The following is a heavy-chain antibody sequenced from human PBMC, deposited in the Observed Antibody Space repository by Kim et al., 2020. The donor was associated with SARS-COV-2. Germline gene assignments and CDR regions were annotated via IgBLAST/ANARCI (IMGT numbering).Heavy chain of an antibody. J-gene: IGHJ6*02. Sequence: ASVKVSCKASGYTFTSYAMHWVRQAPGQRLEWMGWINAGNGNTKYSQKFQGRVTITRDTSASTAYMELSSLRSEDMAVYYCARAPGGVRGVHYGMDVWGQGTTVTVSS. V-gene: IGHV1-3*01. D-gene: IGHD3-10*01. CDR2: INAGNGNT. CDR1: GYTFTSYA. CDR3: ARAPGGVRGVHYGMDV.